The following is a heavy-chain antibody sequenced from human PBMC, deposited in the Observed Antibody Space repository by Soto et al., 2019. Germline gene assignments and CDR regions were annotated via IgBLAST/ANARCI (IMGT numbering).Heavy chain of an antibody. CDR3: ARWRVWFGELFYFDY. D-gene: IGHD3-10*01. CDR2: IYYSGST. V-gene: IGHV4-31*03. CDR1: GGSISSGGYY. J-gene: IGHJ4*02. Sequence: SETLSLTCTVSGGSISSGGYYWSWIRQHPGKGLEWIGYIYYSGSTYYNPSLKSRVTISVDTSKNQFSLKLSSVTAADTAVYYCARWRVWFGELFYFDYWGQGTLVTVSS.